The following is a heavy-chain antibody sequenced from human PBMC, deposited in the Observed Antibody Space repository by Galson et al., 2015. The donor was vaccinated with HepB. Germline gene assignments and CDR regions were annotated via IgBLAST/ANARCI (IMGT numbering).Heavy chain of an antibody. V-gene: IGHV3-33*06. Sequence: SLRLSCAASGFIFSSYGIHWVRQAPGKGLEWVALIWYDGGNKSYADSVKGRFSISRDNSKNTLYLYMNSLRAEDTAVYYCAKDTQEAARPDYYYYGMDVWGQGTTVTVSS. D-gene: IGHD6-6*01. J-gene: IGHJ6*02. CDR1: GFIFSSYG. CDR3: AKDTQEAARPDYYYYGMDV. CDR2: IWYDGGNK.